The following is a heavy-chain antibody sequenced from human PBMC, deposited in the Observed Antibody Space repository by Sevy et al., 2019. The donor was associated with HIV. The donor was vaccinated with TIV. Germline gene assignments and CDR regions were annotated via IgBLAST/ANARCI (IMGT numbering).Heavy chain of an antibody. CDR1: GGTFSSYA. D-gene: IGHD3-3*01. V-gene: IGHV1-69*13. CDR2: IIPIFGTA. J-gene: IGHJ6*02. Sequence: ASVKVSCKASGGTFSSYAISWVRQAPGQGLEWMGGIIPIFGTANYAQKFQGRVTITADVSTSTAYMELSSLRSEDTAVHYCAREPSGDFWSGYLPVWGQGTTVTVSS. CDR3: AREPSGDFWSGYLPV.